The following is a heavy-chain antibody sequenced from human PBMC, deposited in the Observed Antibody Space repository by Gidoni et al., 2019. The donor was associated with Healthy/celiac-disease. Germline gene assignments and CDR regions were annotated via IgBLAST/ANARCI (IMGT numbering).Heavy chain of an antibody. J-gene: IGHJ4*02. Sequence: EVQRLQSGAEGKKPGESLSISCKSSGYSFTSYRIGWVRQMPGKGLEWMGIIYPGDSDTSYSPSFQGQVTISADKSISTAYLQWSSLKASDTAMYYCARHSDYYGSGTTDYWGQGTLVTVSS. CDR1: GYSFTSYR. CDR2: IYPGDSDT. V-gene: IGHV5-51*01. CDR3: ARHSDYYGSGTTDY. D-gene: IGHD3-10*01.